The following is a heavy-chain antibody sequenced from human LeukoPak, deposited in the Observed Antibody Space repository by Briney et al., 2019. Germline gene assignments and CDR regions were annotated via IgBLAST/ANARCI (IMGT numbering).Heavy chain of an antibody. V-gene: IGHV1-2*02. Sequence: ASVKVSCKASGYTFTGYYMHWVRQAPGQGLEWMGWINPNSGGTNYAQKFQGRVTMTRDTSISTAYMELSRLRSDDTAVYYCARELYYYDSSGYYPWGQGTLVTVSS. CDR2: INPNSGGT. J-gene: IGHJ5*02. CDR1: GYTFTGYY. CDR3: ARELYYYDSSGYYP. D-gene: IGHD3-22*01.